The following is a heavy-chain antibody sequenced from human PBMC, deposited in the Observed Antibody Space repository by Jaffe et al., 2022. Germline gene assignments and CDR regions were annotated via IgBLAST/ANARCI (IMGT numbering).Heavy chain of an antibody. CDR3: AKDYYRGWPTTTTINFDY. Sequence: QVQLVESGGGVVQPGGSLRLSCAASGFTFSSYGMHWVRQAPGKGLEWVAFIRYDGSNKYYADSVKGRFTISRDNSKNTLYLQMNSLRAEDTAVYYCAKDYYRGWPTTTTINFDYWGQGTLVTVSS. CDR2: IRYDGSNK. V-gene: IGHV3-30*02. D-gene: IGHD6-19*01. J-gene: IGHJ4*02. CDR1: GFTFSSYG.